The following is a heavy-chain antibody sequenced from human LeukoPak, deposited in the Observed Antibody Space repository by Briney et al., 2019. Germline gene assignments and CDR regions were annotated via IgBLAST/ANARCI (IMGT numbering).Heavy chain of an antibody. J-gene: IGHJ4*02. V-gene: IGHV4-4*02. CDR2: VNLQGST. Sequence: PSGTLSLTCGVSGGSITNTNYWTWVRQHPGKGLEWIGEVNLQGSTNYNPSLMGRVAISVDTSENHISLQLTSVTAADTAVYYCAREGGPYRPLDYSGQGTLVTVSS. CDR1: GGSITNTNY. CDR3: AREGGPYRPLDY.